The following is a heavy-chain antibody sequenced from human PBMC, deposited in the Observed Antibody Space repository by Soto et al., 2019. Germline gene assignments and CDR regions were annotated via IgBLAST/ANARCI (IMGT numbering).Heavy chain of an antibody. CDR3: ARGRYFGELLPPRYYYGMDV. CDR2: IYSGGST. D-gene: IGHD3-10*01. Sequence: PGGSLRLSCAASGFTVSSNYMSWVRQAPGKGLEWVSVIYSGGSTYYADSVKGRFTISRDNSKNTLYLQMNSLRAEDTAVYYCARGRYFGELLPPRYYYGMDVWGQGPTVTGLL. CDR1: GFTVSSNY. J-gene: IGHJ6*02. V-gene: IGHV3-66*01.